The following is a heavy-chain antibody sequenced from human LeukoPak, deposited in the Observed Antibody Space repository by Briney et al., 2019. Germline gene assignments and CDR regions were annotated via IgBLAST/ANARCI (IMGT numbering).Heavy chain of an antibody. CDR3: ARLKLGAYFDL. Sequence: PSETLSLTCTVSGGSTSSDYWSWIRQSPGKGLEWVGYVYNSGDTGKNPSLKSRITILLDTSKNQCSLKLTSVSAADTAVYYCARLKLGAYFDLWGRGTLVTVSS. V-gene: IGHV4-59*08. CDR1: GGSTSSDY. J-gene: IGHJ2*01. D-gene: IGHD3-16*01. CDR2: VYNSGDT.